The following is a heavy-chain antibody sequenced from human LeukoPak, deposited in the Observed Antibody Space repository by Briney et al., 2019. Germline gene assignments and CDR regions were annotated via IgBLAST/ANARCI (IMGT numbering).Heavy chain of an antibody. Sequence: SETLSLTCAVYGGSFSGYYWSWIRQPPGKGLEWIGEINHSGSTNYNPSLKSRVTISVDTSKNQFSLRLSSVTAADTAVYYCASPYYYGSGSYGNAFDIWGQGTMVTVSS. CDR3: ASPYYYGSGSYGNAFDI. CDR1: GGSFSGYY. V-gene: IGHV4-34*01. J-gene: IGHJ3*02. D-gene: IGHD3-10*01. CDR2: INHSGST.